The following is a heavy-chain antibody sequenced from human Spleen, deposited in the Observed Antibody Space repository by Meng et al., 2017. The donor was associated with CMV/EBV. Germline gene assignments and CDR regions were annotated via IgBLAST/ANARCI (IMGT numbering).Heavy chain of an antibody. Sequence: GESLKISCAASGFTFSNCAMSWVRQAPGKGLEWVSTISGSGSKTHYADSVKGRFTISRDNAKNALYLQMNNLGADDTAVYYCARDINSDILTDAFDLWGQGTMVTVSS. CDR1: GFTFSNCA. D-gene: IGHD3-9*01. CDR3: ARDINSDILTDAFDL. V-gene: IGHV3-23*01. J-gene: IGHJ3*01. CDR2: ISGSGSKT.